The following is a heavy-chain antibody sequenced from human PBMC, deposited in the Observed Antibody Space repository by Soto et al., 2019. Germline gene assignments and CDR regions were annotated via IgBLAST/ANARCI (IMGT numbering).Heavy chain of an antibody. V-gene: IGHV4-59*01. J-gene: IGHJ5*02. D-gene: IGHD3-9*01. Sequence: PSETLSLTCTVSGGSISGYYWAWVRQPPERGLEWIGFIYYDGTISSNPSLNSRVTLSVDTSKNQFSLKLSSVTAADTAVYYCARVENDYDILTGYYYWFDPWGQGTPVTVSS. CDR1: GGSISGYY. CDR3: ARVENDYDILTGYYYWFDP. CDR2: IYYDGTI.